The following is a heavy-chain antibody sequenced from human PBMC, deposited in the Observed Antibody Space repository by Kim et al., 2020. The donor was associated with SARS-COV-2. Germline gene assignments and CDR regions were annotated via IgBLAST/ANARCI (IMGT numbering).Heavy chain of an antibody. D-gene: IGHD6-6*01. V-gene: IGHV1-46*01. Sequence: YAQKFQGRVTMTRDTSTSTFYVELSRLRSEDTAVYYCARDSSSSGNYFDYWGQGTLVTVSS. CDR3: ARDSSSSGNYFDY. J-gene: IGHJ4*02.